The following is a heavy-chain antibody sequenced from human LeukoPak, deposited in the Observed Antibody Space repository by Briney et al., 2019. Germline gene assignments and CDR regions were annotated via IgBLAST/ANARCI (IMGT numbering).Heavy chain of an antibody. J-gene: IGHJ4*02. CDR3: ARDLGDFWSGYYIGY. V-gene: IGHV1-2*06. D-gene: IGHD3-3*01. Sequence: GASVKVSCKASGYTFTGYYMHWVRQAPGQGLEWMGRINPNSGGTNYAQKFQGRVTMTRDTSISTAYMELSRLRSEDTAVYYCARDLGDFWSGYYIGYWGQGTLVTVSS. CDR1: GYTFTGYY. CDR2: INPNSGGT.